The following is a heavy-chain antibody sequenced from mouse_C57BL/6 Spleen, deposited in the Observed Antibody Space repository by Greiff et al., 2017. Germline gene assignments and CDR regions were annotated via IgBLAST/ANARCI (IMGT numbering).Heavy chain of an antibody. CDR3: ARAHSSGYYFDY. V-gene: IGHV5-16*01. CDR2: INYDGSST. CDR1: GFTFSDYY. J-gene: IGHJ2*01. D-gene: IGHD3-2*02. Sequence: EVKLVESEGGLVQPGSSMKLSCTASGFTFSDYYMAWVRQVPEKGLEWVANINYDGSSTYYLDSLKSRFIISRDNAKNILYLQMSSLKSEDTATYYCARAHSSGYYFDYWGQGTTLTVSS.